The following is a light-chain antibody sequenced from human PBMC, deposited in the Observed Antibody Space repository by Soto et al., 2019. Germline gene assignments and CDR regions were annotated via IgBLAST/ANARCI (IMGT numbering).Light chain of an antibody. Sequence: EIVLTQSPGTLSLSPGEKATLSARPIQGVSGSTFAWYQQKPGQAPRLLIYVASSRATGIPDRSSGSGSGTDFTLTISRLEPEDFAVYYCQQYGSSPLTFGGGTKVEIK. CDR3: QQYGSSPLT. J-gene: IGKJ4*01. V-gene: IGKV3-20*01. CDR2: VAS. CDR1: QGVSGST.